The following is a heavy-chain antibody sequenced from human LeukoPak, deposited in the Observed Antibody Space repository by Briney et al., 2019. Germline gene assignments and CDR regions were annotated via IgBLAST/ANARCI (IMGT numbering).Heavy chain of an antibody. V-gene: IGHV3-21*01. Sequence: GGSLRLSCAASGFTFSSYEMNWVRQAPGKGLEWVSSITSSSSYIYYADSVKGRFSISRDNAKNSLYLQMNTLRAEDTAVYYCTRDGDTGMVGGYYYYMDVWGKGTTVTVSS. CDR3: TRDGDTGMVGGYYYYMDV. D-gene: IGHD5-18*01. CDR2: ITSSSSYI. J-gene: IGHJ6*03. CDR1: GFTFSSYE.